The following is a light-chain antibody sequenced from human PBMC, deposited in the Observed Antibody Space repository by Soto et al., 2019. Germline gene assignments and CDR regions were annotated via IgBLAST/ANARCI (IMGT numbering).Light chain of an antibody. Sequence: EIVLTQSPATLSLSPGERATLSCRASQSVSSYLAWYQQKPGQAPRLLIYDASNRATGIPARFSGSGSGTDFPFIIICLEPEDFAFYYCHQRSNWTLTFCGGTKVDIK. V-gene: IGKV3-11*01. CDR2: DAS. J-gene: IGKJ4*01. CDR3: HQRSNWTLT. CDR1: QSVSSY.